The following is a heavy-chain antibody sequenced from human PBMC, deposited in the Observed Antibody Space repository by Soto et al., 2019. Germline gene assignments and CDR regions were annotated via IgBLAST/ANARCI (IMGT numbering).Heavy chain of an antibody. D-gene: IGHD3-22*01. CDR2: ISGSGGST. Sequence: EVQLLESGGGLVQPGGSLRLSCAASGFTFTSYAMSGVRQAPGKGLEWVSAISGSGGSTYYADSVKGRFTISRDNSKNTLYLQMNSLRAEDTAVYYCAKVTDSSGYYYSDYWGQGTLVTVSS. V-gene: IGHV3-23*01. J-gene: IGHJ4*02. CDR1: GFTFTSYA. CDR3: AKVTDSSGYYYSDY.